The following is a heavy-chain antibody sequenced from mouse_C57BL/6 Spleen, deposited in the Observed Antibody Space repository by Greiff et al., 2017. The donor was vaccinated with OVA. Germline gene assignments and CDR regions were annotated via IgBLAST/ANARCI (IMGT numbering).Heavy chain of an antibody. CDR3: ARRPYYYGSSYPYYYAMDY. CDR2: INPSTGGT. V-gene: IGHV1-42*01. D-gene: IGHD1-1*01. J-gene: IGHJ4*01. Sequence: VQLQQSGPELVKPGASVKISCKASGYSFTGYYMNWVKQSPEKSLEWIGEINPSTGGTTYNQKFKAKATLTVDKSSSTAYMQLKSLTSEDSAVYYCARRPYYYGSSYPYYYAMDYWGQGTSVTVSS. CDR1: GYSFTGYY.